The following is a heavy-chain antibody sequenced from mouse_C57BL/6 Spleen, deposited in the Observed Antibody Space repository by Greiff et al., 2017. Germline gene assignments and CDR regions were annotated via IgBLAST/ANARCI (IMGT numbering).Heavy chain of an antibody. J-gene: IGHJ2*01. CDR2: IYPRDGST. Sequence: VHLVESGPELVKPGASVKLSCKASGYTFTSYDINWVKQRPGQGLEWIGWIYPRDGSTKYNEKFKGKATLTVDTSSSTAYMELHSLTSEDSAVYFCSYYSNFDYWGQGTTLTVSS. V-gene: IGHV1-85*01. D-gene: IGHD2-5*01. CDR3: SYYSNFDY. CDR1: GYTFTSYD.